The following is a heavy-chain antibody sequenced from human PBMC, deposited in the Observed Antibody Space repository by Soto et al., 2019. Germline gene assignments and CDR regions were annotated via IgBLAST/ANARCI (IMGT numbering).Heavy chain of an antibody. CDR2: ISGSGGST. D-gene: IGHD3-10*01. V-gene: IGHV3-23*01. J-gene: IGHJ4*02. Sequence: EVQLLECGGGLVQPGGSLRLSCAVSGFTFSNYAMSWVRQAPGKGLEWVSAISGSGGSTYYADSVKGRFTISRDNSKNTLYLQLYSLRAEDTAVYSCANTLGSGSDDINPVFGWGQGTLVTVSS. CDR1: GFTFSNYA. CDR3: ANTLGSGSDDINPVFG.